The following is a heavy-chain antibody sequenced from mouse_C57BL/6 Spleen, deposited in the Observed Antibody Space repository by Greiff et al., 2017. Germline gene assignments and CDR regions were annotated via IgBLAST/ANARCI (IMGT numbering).Heavy chain of an antibody. V-gene: IGHV3-1*01. CDR1: GYSITSGYD. J-gene: IGHJ3*01. CDR2: ISYSGST. D-gene: IGHD2-4*01. Sequence: EVQRVESGPGMVKPSQSLSLTCTVTGYSITSGYDWHWIRHFPGNKLEWMGYISYSGSTNYNPSLKSRISITHDTSKNHFFLKLNSVTTEDTATYYCAMGDYDDPWFAYWGQGTLVTVSA. CDR3: AMGDYDDPWFAY.